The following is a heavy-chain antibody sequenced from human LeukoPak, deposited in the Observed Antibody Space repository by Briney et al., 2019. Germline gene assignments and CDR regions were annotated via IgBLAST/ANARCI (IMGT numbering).Heavy chain of an antibody. CDR3: AKGAGYGDYELDY. CDR2: ISGSGGST. CDR1: GFTFSSYA. J-gene: IGHJ4*02. D-gene: IGHD4-17*01. Sequence: GGSLRLSCEASGFTFSSYAMSWVRQAPGKGLEWVSAISGSGGSTYYADPVKGRFTTSRDNSKNTLYLQMNSLRAEDTAVYYCAKGAGYGDYELDYWGQGTLVTVSS. V-gene: IGHV3-23*01.